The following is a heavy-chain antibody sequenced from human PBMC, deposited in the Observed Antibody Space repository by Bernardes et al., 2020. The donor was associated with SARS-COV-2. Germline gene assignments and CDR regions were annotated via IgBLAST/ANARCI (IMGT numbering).Heavy chain of an antibody. CDR1: GFTFSSYS. J-gene: IGHJ6*03. CDR3: AREPWFGELNAALDYYYYMDV. D-gene: IGHD3-10*01. CDR2: ISSSSSYI. Sequence: GGSLRLSCAASGFTFSSYSMNWVRQAPGKGLEWVSSISSSSSYIYYADSVKGRFTISRDNAKNSLYLQMNSLRAEDTAVYYCAREPWFGELNAALDYYYYMDVWGKGTTVTVSS. V-gene: IGHV3-21*01.